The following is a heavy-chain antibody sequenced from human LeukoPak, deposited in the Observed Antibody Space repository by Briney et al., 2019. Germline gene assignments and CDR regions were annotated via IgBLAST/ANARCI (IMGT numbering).Heavy chain of an antibody. CDR3: ARDGGGDIVVAFAFDI. D-gene: IGHD2-15*01. CDR2: ISSGSTII. Sequence: SGGSLRLSCAASGFTFSTYNMNWVRQAPGKGLEWVSFISSGSTIIYYADSVKGRFTVSRDNAENSLYLQMNSLRDEDTAVYYCARDGGGDIVVAFAFDIWGQGTMVTASS. CDR1: GFTFSTYN. J-gene: IGHJ3*02. V-gene: IGHV3-48*02.